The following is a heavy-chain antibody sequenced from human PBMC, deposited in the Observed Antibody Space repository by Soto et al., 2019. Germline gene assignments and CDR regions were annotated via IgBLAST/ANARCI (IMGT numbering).Heavy chain of an antibody. J-gene: IGHJ4*02. D-gene: IGHD3-16*01. V-gene: IGHV1-18*01. CDR1: GYTFTTYG. CDR2: ISAYYGAT. Sequence: QVQMVQSANEVKRPGASVKVSCKASGYTFTTYGISWVRQAPGQGLEWMGWISAYYGATKYAPEVQGRVTLTRDIYTNTAYMELRNLRSDDTAMDFCVRASELIRTRVTLAYWGQGKLVGVSS. CDR3: VRASELIRTRVTLAY.